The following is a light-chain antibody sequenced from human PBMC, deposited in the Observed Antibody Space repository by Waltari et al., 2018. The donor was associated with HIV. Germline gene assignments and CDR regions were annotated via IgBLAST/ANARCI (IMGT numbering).Light chain of an antibody. CDR3: QQYNNWPPLT. V-gene: IGKV3-15*01. CDR1: QSIRIN. Sequence: EIVMTQSPATLSVSLGERATLSCRASQSIRINLAWYQKKPGQAPRLLIYDASTRATGIPARFRGSGSGTEFTLTISSLQSEDFAVYYCQQYNNWPPLTFGQGTKVEIK. CDR2: DAS. J-gene: IGKJ1*01.